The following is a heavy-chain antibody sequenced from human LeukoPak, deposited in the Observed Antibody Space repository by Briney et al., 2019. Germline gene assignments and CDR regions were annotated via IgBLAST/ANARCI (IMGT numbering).Heavy chain of an antibody. J-gene: IGHJ4*02. Sequence: SVKVSCKASGGTFSSYAISWVRQAPGQGLEWMGRIIPILGIANYAQKFQGRVTITADKSTSTAYMELSSLRSEDTAVYYCARANGGYYDSSGYSDYWGQGTLVTVSS. CDR2: IIPILGIA. CDR3: ARANGGYYDSSGYSDY. D-gene: IGHD3-22*01. CDR1: GGTFSSYA. V-gene: IGHV1-69*04.